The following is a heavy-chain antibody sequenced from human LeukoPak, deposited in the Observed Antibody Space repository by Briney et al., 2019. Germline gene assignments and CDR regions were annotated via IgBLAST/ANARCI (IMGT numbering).Heavy chain of an antibody. Sequence: SETLSLTCTVSGDSINSYYWSWIRQSAGKGLEWIGRIYTSGSTNYNPSLKSRVTISVDTPKNQFSLKLSCVTPADTAVYYCARNRGSGTYFDGSFDYWGQGTLVTVSS. V-gene: IGHV4-4*07. CDR2: IYTSGST. CDR1: GDSINSYY. CDR3: ARNRGSGTYFDGSFDY. D-gene: IGHD1-26*01. J-gene: IGHJ4*02.